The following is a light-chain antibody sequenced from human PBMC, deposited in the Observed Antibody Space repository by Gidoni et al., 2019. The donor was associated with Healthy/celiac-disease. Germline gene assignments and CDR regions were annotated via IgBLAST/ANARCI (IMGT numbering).Light chain of an antibody. J-gene: IGKJ5*01. CDR1: QRVSSY. V-gene: IGKV3-11*01. CDR2: DAS. CDR3: QQRSNWLVT. Sequence: EIVLTQSPATLSLSPGERATLSCRASQRVSSYLAWYQQKPGQAPRLLIYDASNRATGIPARFSGSGSGTDFTLTLRSLEPEDFAVYYCQQRSNWLVTFGQGTRLEIK.